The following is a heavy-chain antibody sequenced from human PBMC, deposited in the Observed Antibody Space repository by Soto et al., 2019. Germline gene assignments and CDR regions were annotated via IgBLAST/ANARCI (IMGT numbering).Heavy chain of an antibody. J-gene: IGHJ6*02. D-gene: IGHD2-2*01. CDR1: GGSISSYY. Sequence: SETLSLTCTVSGGSISSYYWSWIRQPPGKGLEWIGYIYYSGSTNYNPSLKSRVTISVDTSKNQFSLKLSSVTAADTAVYYCARSYPTYYYYGMGVWGQGTTVTVS. CDR3: ARSYPTYYYYGMGV. V-gene: IGHV4-59*01. CDR2: IYYSGST.